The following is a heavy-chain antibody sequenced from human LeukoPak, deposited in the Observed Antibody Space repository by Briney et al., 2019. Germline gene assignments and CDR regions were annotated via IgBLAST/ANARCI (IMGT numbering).Heavy chain of an antibody. CDR2: IYPGDSDT. V-gene: IGHV5-51*04. D-gene: IGHD2-15*01. J-gene: IGHJ5*02. CDR3: AGGYCSGGSCYWFDP. CDR1: GYSFTSYW. Sequence: GESLKISCKGSGYSFTSYWIGWVRQMPGKGLEWMGIIYPGDSDTRYSPSFQGQVTISADKPISTAYLQWSSLKASDTAMYYCAGGYCSGGSCYWFDPWGQGTLVTVSS.